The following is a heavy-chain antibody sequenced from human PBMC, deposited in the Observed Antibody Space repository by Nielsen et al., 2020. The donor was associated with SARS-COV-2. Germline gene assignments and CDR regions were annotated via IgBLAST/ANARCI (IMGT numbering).Heavy chain of an antibody. CDR1: GFTFDDYA. V-gene: IGHV3-9*01. CDR3: AKPDDYAPL. D-gene: IGHD4-17*01. CDR2: ISWNSGSI. J-gene: IGHJ2*01. Sequence: GGSLRLSCAASGFTFDDYAMHWVRQAPGKGLEWVSGISWNSGSIGYADSVKGRFTISRDNAKNSLYLQMNSLRAEDTALYYCAKPDDYAPLWGRGTLVTVSS.